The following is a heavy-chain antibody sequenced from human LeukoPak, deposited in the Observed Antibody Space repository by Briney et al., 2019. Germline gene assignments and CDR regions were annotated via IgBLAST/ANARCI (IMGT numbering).Heavy chain of an antibody. J-gene: IGHJ4*02. D-gene: IGHD3-10*01. V-gene: IGHV3-48*03. Sequence: GGSLRLSCAASGFTFNDDEIIWVRPAPGKGLEWISYIFTRDDSVYYADSVKGRFTISRAHARNLVYLQMNSLRSEDTGLYYCARLRVAMLRGAADYWGQGTLVTVSS. CDR2: IFTRDDSV. CDR3: ARLRVAMLRGAADY. CDR1: GFTFNDDE.